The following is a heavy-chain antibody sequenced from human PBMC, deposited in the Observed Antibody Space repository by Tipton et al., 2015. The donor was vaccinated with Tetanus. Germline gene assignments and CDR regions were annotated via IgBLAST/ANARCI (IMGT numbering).Heavy chain of an antibody. CDR3: ARLSSSANDAHVFDI. Sequence: TLSLTCTVSRGSISRDIYNWGWIRQPPGRGLQWIGNINYYGTTYYSPSLESRVTMSVDPPKNQFSLHLTSATAADTAIYYCARLSSSANDAHVFDIWGQGTMVTVSS. CDR1: RGSISRDIYN. V-gene: IGHV4-39*01. J-gene: IGHJ3*02. D-gene: IGHD3-22*01. CDR2: INYYGTT.